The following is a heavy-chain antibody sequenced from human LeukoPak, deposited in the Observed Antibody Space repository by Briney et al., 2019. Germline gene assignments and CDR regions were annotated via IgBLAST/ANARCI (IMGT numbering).Heavy chain of an antibody. Sequence: SETLSLTCTVSGGSISSSSHYWGWIRQPPGKGLEWMGSIYYSGTTYYSPSLKSPFTISVDMSTNQFSLRLSSVTAADTAAYYYARSYCSSSCYAVGAFDIWGQGTVVTVSS. D-gene: IGHD2-2*01. V-gene: IGHV4-39*01. CDR1: GGSISSSSHY. CDR3: ARSYCSSSCYAVGAFDI. J-gene: IGHJ3*02. CDR2: IYYSGTT.